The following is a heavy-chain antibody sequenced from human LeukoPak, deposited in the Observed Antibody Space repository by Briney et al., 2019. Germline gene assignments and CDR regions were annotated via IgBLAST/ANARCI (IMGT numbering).Heavy chain of an antibody. J-gene: IGHJ3*02. Sequence: SETLSLTCAVYGGSFSGYYWIWIRQPPGKGLEWIGEINHSGSTNYNPSLKSRVTISVDTSKNQFSLKLSSVTAADTAVYYCARAYDSSGYYDAFDIWGQGTMVTVSS. CDR2: INHSGST. D-gene: IGHD3-22*01. CDR1: GGSFSGYY. CDR3: ARAYDSSGYYDAFDI. V-gene: IGHV4-34*01.